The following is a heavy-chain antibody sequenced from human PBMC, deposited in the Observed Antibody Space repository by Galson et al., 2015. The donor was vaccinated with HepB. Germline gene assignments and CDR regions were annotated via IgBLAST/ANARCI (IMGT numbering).Heavy chain of an antibody. CDR1: GFTFDTYD. D-gene: IGHD3-10*01. J-gene: IGHJ4*01. CDR2: ITGSAGRT. V-gene: IGHV3-23*01. Sequence: SLRLSCAASGFTFDTYDMSWVRQAPGKGLEWVSGITGSAGRTFYADSVQGRFTISRDISKNTLYLQMNSLRAEDTALYYCATSLLSRYDSGSFAAYWGQGILVTDSGNFTGFWGHGILVTVSS. CDR3: ATSLLSRYDSGSFAAYWGQGILVTDSGNFTGF.